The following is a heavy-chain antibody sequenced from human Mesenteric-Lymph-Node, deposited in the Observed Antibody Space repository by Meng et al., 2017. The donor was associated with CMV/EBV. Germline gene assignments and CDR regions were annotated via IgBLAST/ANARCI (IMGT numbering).Heavy chain of an antibody. CDR3: AKGYYYDSSGPADDAFDI. J-gene: IGHJ3*02. CDR1: GFTFSSYA. D-gene: IGHD3-22*01. V-gene: IGHV3-23*01. CDR2: ISGSGGST. Sequence: GGSLRLSCAASGFTFSSYAMSWVRQAPGKGLEWVSAISGSGGSTYYADSVKGRFTISRDNSKNTLYLQMNSLRAEDTDVYYCAKGYYYDSSGPADDAFDIWGQGTMVTVSS.